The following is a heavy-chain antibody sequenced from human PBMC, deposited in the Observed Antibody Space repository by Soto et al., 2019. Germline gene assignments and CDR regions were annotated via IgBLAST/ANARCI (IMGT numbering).Heavy chain of an antibody. Sequence: QVQLVQSGAEVKKPGASVKVSCKASGYTFTHYYIHWVRQAPGQGLEWMGMINPSGGSTDYAQKFQGMVPMTTDTSTTTVYMALSSLRSDDTAVYYCARPPFPGCINGVCYPCDHWGQGTLVTVSS. CDR3: ARPPFPGCINGVCYPCDH. D-gene: IGHD2-8*01. V-gene: IGHV1-46*01. J-gene: IGHJ4*02. CDR1: GYTFTHYY. CDR2: INPSGGST.